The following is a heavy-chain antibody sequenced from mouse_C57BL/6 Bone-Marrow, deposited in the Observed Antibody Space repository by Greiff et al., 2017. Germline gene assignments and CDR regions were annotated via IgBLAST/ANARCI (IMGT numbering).Heavy chain of an antibody. Sequence: EVQLQQSGPALVKPGASVKISCKASGYTFTDYYMNWVKQSHGKSLEWIGDINPNNGGTSYNQKFKGKATLTVDKSSSTAYMELRSLTSEDSAVYYCAREKFYDYGAWFAYWGQGTLVTVSA. CDR2: INPNNGGT. V-gene: IGHV1-26*01. CDR1: GYTFTDYY. CDR3: AREKFYDYGAWFAY. D-gene: IGHD2-4*01. J-gene: IGHJ3*01.